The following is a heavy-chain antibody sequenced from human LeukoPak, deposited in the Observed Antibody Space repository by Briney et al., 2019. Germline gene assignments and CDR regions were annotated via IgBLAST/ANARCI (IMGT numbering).Heavy chain of an antibody. CDR1: GFTFSSYT. Sequence: GGSLRLSCAASGFTFSSYTMNWVRQAPGKGLEWVSSISSSGDYTYYADSVKGRFTISRDNSKNTLYLQMNSLRAEDTAVYYCAKPEGEVVTPYDAFDIWGQGTMVTVSS. V-gene: IGHV3-23*01. CDR3: AKPEGEVVTPYDAFDI. CDR2: ISSSGDYT. J-gene: IGHJ3*02. D-gene: IGHD2-15*01.